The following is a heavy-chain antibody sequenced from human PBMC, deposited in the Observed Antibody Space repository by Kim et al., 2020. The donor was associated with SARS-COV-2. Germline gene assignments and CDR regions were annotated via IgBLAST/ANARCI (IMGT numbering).Heavy chain of an antibody. J-gene: IGHJ5*02. V-gene: IGHV7-4-1*02. CDR1: GYTFTSYA. CDR2: INTNTGNP. CDR3: ARDIQQWGKNWFDP. Sequence: ASVKVSCKASGYTFTSYAMNWVRQAPGQGLEWMGWINTNTGNPTYAQGFTGRFVFSLDTSVSTAYLQISSLKAEDTAVYYCARDIQQWGKNWFDPWGQGTLVTVSS. D-gene: IGHD6-19*01.